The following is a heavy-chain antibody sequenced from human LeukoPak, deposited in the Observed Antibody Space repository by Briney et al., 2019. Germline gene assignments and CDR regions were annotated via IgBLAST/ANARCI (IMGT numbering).Heavy chain of an antibody. V-gene: IGHV4-59*01. D-gene: IGHD5-12*01. J-gene: IGHJ4*02. Sequence: SETLSLTCTVSGGSMSSYYWSWIRQPPGKGLEWIGYIYQNGRTNYNPSLKSRVTISVDTSKNHFSLNLTSVTVADTAVYFCAREDRNGNSGYAIGDWGQGTLVTVSS. CDR2: IYQNGRT. CDR3: AREDRNGNSGYAIGD. CDR1: GGSMSSYY.